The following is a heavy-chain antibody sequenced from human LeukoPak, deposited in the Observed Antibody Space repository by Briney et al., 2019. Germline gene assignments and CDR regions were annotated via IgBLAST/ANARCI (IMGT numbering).Heavy chain of an antibody. Sequence: GESLKISCKGSGYSFASYWIAWVRQMPGKGLEWMGIIYAGDSVTRYSPSFQGQVTISADKSISTAYLQWSSLKASDTARYYCARRPYYGSGSHYNFDYWGQGTLVTVSS. J-gene: IGHJ4*02. CDR2: IYAGDSVT. V-gene: IGHV5-51*01. D-gene: IGHD3-10*01. CDR1: GYSFASYW. CDR3: ARRPYYGSGSHYNFDY.